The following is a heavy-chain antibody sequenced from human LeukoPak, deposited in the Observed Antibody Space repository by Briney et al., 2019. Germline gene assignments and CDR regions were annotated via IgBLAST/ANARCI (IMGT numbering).Heavy chain of an antibody. CDR3: ARDRFSGSYSDY. J-gene: IGHJ4*01. D-gene: IGHD1-26*01. CDR2: IYYTGST. V-gene: IGHV4-61*01. Sequence: PSETLSLTCTVSGDPISADNHYWGWIRQPPGKGLEWIGYIYYTGSTSYNPSLKSRVTISVDTSKNQISLKLSSVTAADTAMYYCARDRFSGSYSDYWGQEPWSPSPQ. CDR1: GDPISADNHY.